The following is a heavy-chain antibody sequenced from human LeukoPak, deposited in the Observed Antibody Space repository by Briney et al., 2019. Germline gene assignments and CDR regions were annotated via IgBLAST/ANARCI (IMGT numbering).Heavy chain of an antibody. V-gene: IGHV3-11*01. CDR2: ISSSGSTI. CDR3: AGAPQYDFWRDY. J-gene: IGHJ4*02. CDR1: GFTFSDYY. Sequence: GGSPRLSCAASGFTFSDYYMSWIRQAPGKGLEWVSYISSSGSTIYYADSVKGRFTISRDNAKNSLYLQMNSLRAEDTAVYYCAGAPQYDFWRDYWGQGTLVTVSS. D-gene: IGHD3-3*01.